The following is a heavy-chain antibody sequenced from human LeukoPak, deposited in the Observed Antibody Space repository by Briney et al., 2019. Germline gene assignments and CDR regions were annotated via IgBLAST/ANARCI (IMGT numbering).Heavy chain of an antibody. CDR1: GFTFSSYS. J-gene: IGHJ4*02. CDR3: ARDGAIAGRSYSH. D-gene: IGHD4/OR15-4a*01. Sequence: PGGSLRLSCAASGFTFSSYSMNWVRQAPGKGLEWVSYISSSSSTIYYADSVKGRFTISRDNAKNSLYLQMNSLRAEDTAVYYCARDGAIAGRSYSHWGQGTLVTVSS. V-gene: IGHV3-48*01. CDR2: ISSSSSTI.